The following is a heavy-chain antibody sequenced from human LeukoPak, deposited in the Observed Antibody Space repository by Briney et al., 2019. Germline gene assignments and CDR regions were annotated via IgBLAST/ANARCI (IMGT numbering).Heavy chain of an antibody. Sequence: SETLSLTCTVSGGSISSYYWSWIRQPPGKGLEWIGYIYYNGNTNYNPSLKSRITISVDTSKNQFSLNLSSVTAADTAVYYCTGLHFAAAEEFDPWGQGTLVTVSS. D-gene: IGHD6-13*01. V-gene: IGHV4-59*08. J-gene: IGHJ5*02. CDR1: GGSISSYY. CDR3: TGLHFAAAEEFDP. CDR2: IYYNGNT.